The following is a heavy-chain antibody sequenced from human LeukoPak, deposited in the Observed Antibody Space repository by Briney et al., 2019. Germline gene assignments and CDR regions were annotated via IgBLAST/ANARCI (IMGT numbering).Heavy chain of an antibody. Sequence: ASVKVSCKASGYTFSSYGISWVRQATGQGLEWMGWISAYNGNTNYAQKLQGRVTMTTDTSTSTAYMELRSLRSDDTAVYYCARDPGIAVAGLFFDYWGQGTLVTVSS. CDR1: GYTFSSYG. CDR2: ISAYNGNT. D-gene: IGHD6-19*01. J-gene: IGHJ4*02. CDR3: ARDPGIAVAGLFFDY. V-gene: IGHV1-18*01.